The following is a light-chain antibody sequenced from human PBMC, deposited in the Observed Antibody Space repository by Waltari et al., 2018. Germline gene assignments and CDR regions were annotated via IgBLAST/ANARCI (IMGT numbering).Light chain of an antibody. V-gene: IGLV1-40*01. CDR3: QSYDTSLSVV. J-gene: IGLJ3*02. CDR1: GSNIEAGHD. Sequence: QSVLTQPPSVSGAPGKRVPLSCTGSGSNIEAGHDVHWYQQRPRAAPKLLIYGITSRPLGVPARFCGSTSGTSASLAITGLQAEDEADYYCQSYDTSLSVVFGGGTKLTVL. CDR2: GIT.